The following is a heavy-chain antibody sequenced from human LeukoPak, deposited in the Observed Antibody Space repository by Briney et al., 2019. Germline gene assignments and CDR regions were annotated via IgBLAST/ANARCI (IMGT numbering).Heavy chain of an antibody. Sequence: ETLSLTCTVSGGSISSYYWSWVRQAPGKGLEWFSAISGSGDSTYYADSVKGRFTISRDNSKNTLYLQMNSLRAEDTAVYNCAKKLRGTYSFDCWGQGTLVTVSS. CDR2: ISGSGDST. V-gene: IGHV3-23*01. D-gene: IGHD3-16*01. CDR1: GGSISSYY. CDR3: AKKLRGTYSFDC. J-gene: IGHJ4*02.